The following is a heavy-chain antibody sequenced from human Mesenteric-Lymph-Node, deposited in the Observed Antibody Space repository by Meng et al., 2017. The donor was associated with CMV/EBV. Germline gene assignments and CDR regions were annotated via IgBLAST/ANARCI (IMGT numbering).Heavy chain of an antibody. CDR2: IYGGVTT. J-gene: IGHJ4*02. Sequence: GESLKISCAASGFTVNNNDMSWVRQAPGKGLEWVSFIYGGVTTSYADSVKGRFTISRDNSRNTLYLQMNSLRAEDTAVYFCANTLPYSSGWYYFDSWGQGTLVTVSS. CDR1: GFTVNNND. D-gene: IGHD6-19*01. CDR3: ANTLPYSSGWYYFDS. V-gene: IGHV3-66*02.